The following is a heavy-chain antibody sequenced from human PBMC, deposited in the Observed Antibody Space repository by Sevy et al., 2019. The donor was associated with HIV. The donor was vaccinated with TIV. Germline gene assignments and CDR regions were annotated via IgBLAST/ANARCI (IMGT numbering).Heavy chain of an antibody. J-gene: IGHJ6*02. CDR3: AKPFHDYGGSPYYYYGMDV. D-gene: IGHD4-17*01. CDR2: ISGSGGST. V-gene: IGHV3-23*01. CDR1: GFTFSSYA. Sequence: GGSLRLSCAASGFTFSSYAMSWVRQAPGKGLEWVSAISGSGGSTYYADSVKGRFTISRDNSKNTLYLQMNSLRAEDTAVYYFAKPFHDYGGSPYYYYGMDVWGQGTTVTVSS.